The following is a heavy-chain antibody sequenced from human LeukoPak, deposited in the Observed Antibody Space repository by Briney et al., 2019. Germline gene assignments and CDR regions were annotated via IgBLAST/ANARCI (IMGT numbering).Heavy chain of an antibody. Sequence: GASLRLSCAASGFIFSNYAMSWARQAPGKGLEWVSAIIGSGANTYYADSVKGRFTISRDNPSNTLYLQMHSLRAEDTAVYYCAKWGDYDVLTGYYAPDNWGQGTLVTVSS. CDR2: IIGSGANT. J-gene: IGHJ4*02. CDR1: GFIFSNYA. CDR3: AKWGDYDVLTGYYAPDN. V-gene: IGHV3-23*01. D-gene: IGHD3-9*01.